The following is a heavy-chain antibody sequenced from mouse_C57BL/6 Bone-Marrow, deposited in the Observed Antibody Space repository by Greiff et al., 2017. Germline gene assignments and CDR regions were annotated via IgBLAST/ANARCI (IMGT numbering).Heavy chain of an antibody. D-gene: IGHD2-1*01. CDR1: GFTFSSYG. CDR2: ISSGGSYT. Sequence: EVKLMESGGDLVKPGGSLKLSCAASGFTFSSYGMSWVRQTPDKRLEWVATISSGGSYTYYPDSVKGRFTISRDNAKNTLYLQMSSLKSEDTAMYYCARDLLSEDWFAYWGQGTLVTVSA. V-gene: IGHV5-6*01. J-gene: IGHJ3*01. CDR3: ARDLLSEDWFAY.